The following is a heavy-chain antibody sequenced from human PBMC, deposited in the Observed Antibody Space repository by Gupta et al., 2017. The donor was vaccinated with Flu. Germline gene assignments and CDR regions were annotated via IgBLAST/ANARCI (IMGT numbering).Heavy chain of an antibody. CDR3: TRGVSSDD. J-gene: IGHJ4*02. V-gene: IGHV3-11*01. Sequence: RISCAASGFTFSDVYMNWIRQAPGKRPEWISYITGNGNSLYYADAVKGRFTISRDNAKNTLFLQRDSLRDDDKAGYYCTRGVSSDDGGQGTLVAVSS. CDR1: GFTFSDVY. CDR2: ITGNGNSL. D-gene: IGHD6-13*01.